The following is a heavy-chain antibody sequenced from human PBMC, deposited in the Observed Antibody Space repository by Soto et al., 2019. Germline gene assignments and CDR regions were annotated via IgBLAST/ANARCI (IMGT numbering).Heavy chain of an antibody. Sequence: EVQLLESGGALVQPGGSLRLSCAASGFTFNSYVMTWVRQAPGEGLEWVSSISRRGIGSAYYADSVKGRFTISRDNSDNTLFLQMNNLRDEDTALYYCARGRYLDSSDYWVANLPFDHWGLGTLVTVSS. J-gene: IGHJ4*02. V-gene: IGHV3-23*01. D-gene: IGHD3-22*01. CDR3: ARGRYLDSSDYWVANLPFDH. CDR1: GFTFNSYV. CDR2: ISRRGIGSA.